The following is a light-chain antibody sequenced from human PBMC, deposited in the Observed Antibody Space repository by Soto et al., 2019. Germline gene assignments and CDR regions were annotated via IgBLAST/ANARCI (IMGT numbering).Light chain of an antibody. V-gene: IGKV1-6*01. CDR2: AAS. Sequence: AIQMTQSPPSLSASVGDRVIITCRASQDIRVDVGWLQQRPGHAPNLLIYAASTLHTGVPSTLNGSGPGTDFTLTINDLQPEDVATYFCLQDYAFAYTFGQGTKVDIX. CDR3: LQDYAFAYT. CDR1: QDIRVD. J-gene: IGKJ2*01.